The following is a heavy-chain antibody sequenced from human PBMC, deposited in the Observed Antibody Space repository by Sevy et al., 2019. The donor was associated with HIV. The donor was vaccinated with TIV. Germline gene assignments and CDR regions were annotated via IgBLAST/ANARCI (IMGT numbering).Heavy chain of an antibody. Sequence: GGSLRLSCAASGFTFSIIYMNWVRQSPGKGLEWVGRMKSKTDGGTTDYAAPVKDRFTMSRDDSKNTLYLQMNSLKADDTAVDYCTTVGFANWGSEAFDIWGQGTMVTVSS. CDR2: MKSKTDGGTT. CDR1: GFTFSIIY. CDR3: TTVGFANWGSEAFDI. V-gene: IGHV3-15*01. D-gene: IGHD3-16*01. J-gene: IGHJ3*02.